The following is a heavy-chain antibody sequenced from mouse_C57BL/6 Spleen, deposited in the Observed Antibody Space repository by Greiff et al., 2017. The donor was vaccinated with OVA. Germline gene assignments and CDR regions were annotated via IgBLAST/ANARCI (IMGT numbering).Heavy chain of an antibody. CDR3: VRRAGTGYAMDY. Sequence: EVKLVESGGGLVQPKGSLKLSCAASGFSFNTYAMNWVRQAPGKGLEWVARIRSKSNNYATYYADSVKDRFTISRDDSESMLYLQMNNLKTEDTAMYYCVRRAGTGYAMDYWGQGTSVTVSS. V-gene: IGHV10-1*01. J-gene: IGHJ4*01. D-gene: IGHD4-1*01. CDR1: GFSFNTYA. CDR2: IRSKSNNYAT.